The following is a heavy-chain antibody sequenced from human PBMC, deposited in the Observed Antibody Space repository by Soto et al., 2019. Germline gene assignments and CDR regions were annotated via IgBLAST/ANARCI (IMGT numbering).Heavy chain of an antibody. J-gene: IGHJ6*02. CDR3: AREVIVAGATTGMDV. CDR1: GYRFTSYG. CDR2: ISIYNGNT. V-gene: IGHV1-18*01. D-gene: IGHD1-26*01. Sequence: ASVKVSSKASGYRFTSYGIHWVRQAPGQGLQWMGWISIYNGNTRYAQNFQGRVTLTRDASTNTSYMDLRALTSDDTAVYYCAREVIVAGATTGMDVWGQGTTVT.